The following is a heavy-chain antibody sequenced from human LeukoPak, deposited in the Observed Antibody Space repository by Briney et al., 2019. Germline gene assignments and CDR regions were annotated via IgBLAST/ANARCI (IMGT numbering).Heavy chain of an antibody. CDR3: ARSPEIYYMDV. CDR2: IKQDGSEK. Sequence: GGSLRLSCAASGFTFNRYWMSWVRQAPGKGLEWVANIKQDGSEKYYVDSVKGRFTISRDNAKNSLYLQMNSLRAEDTAVYYCARSPEIYYMDVWGKGTTVTVSS. J-gene: IGHJ6*03. D-gene: IGHD5-24*01. V-gene: IGHV3-7*01. CDR1: GFTFNRYW.